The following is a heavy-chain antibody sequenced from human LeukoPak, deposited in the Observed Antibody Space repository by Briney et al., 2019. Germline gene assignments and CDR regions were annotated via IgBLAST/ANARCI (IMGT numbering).Heavy chain of an antibody. Sequence: GGSLRLSCVASGYTFSGYAMSWVRQAPGKGLEWVSGISGSGGSTYYADSVKGRFTISRDNSKNTLFLQMNSLRAEDTAVYYCAKETYSSGWYPYFDYWGQGTQVTVSS. J-gene: IGHJ4*02. D-gene: IGHD6-19*01. CDR3: AKETYSSGWYPYFDY. CDR1: GYTFSGYA. CDR2: ISGSGGST. V-gene: IGHV3-23*01.